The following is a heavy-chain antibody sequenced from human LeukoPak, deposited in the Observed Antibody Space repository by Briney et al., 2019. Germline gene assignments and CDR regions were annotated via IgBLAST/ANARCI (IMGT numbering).Heavy chain of an antibody. V-gene: IGHV7-4-1*02. CDR1: GYTFTTYA. J-gene: IGHJ4*02. CDR3: ARSLAVAGTGFDY. CDR2: INTNTGSP. D-gene: IGHD6-19*01. Sequence: ASVKVSCKASGYTFTTYALNWVRQAPGQGLVWMGWINTNTGSPTYAQGFTGRFVFSLDTSVSTAYLQISSLKAEDTAVYYCARSLAVAGTGFDYWGQGTLVTVSS.